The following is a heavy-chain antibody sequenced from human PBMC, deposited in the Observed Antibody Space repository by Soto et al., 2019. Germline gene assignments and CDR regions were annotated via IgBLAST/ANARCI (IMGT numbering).Heavy chain of an antibody. D-gene: IGHD1-1*01. J-gene: IGHJ6*02. Sequence: SETLSLTCTFSGCSISSYYWSWIRQPPGKGLEWIGYIYYSGSTNYNPSLKSRVTISVDTSKNQFSLKLSSVTAADTAVYYCAREGNDHYYYGMDVWGQGTTVTVSS. V-gene: IGHV4-59*01. CDR1: GCSISSYY. CDR2: IYYSGST. CDR3: AREGNDHYYYGMDV.